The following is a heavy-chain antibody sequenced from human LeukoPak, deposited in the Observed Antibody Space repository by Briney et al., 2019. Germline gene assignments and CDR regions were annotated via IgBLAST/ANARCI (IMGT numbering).Heavy chain of an antibody. D-gene: IGHD3-22*01. CDR2: IYSGGST. CDR3: ARDLILGEGWFDP. J-gene: IGHJ5*02. V-gene: IGHV3-53*01. CDR1: GFTVSSNY. Sequence: GGSLRLSCAASGFTVSSNYMSWVRQAPRKGLEWVSVIYSGGSTYYADSVKGRFTISRDNSKNTLYLQMNSLRAEDTAVYNCARDLILGEGWFDPWGQGTLVTASS.